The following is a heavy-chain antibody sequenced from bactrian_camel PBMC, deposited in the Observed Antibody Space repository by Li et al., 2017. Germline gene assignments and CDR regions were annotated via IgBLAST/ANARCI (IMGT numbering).Heavy chain of an antibody. CDR3: VPFPSIVTTD. J-gene: IGHJ4*01. V-gene: IGHV3S6*01. D-gene: IGHD2*01. CDR2: VYNDGTYT. CDR1: GFSFSSYY. Sequence: VQLVESGGGLVQPGGSLRLSCAASGFSFSSYYMSWVRQSPGKGLEWVTSVYNDGTYTVYTDSVKGRFTISRDNAKNMVYLQMNSLEPEDTALYYCVPFPSIVTTDWGRGTQVTVS.